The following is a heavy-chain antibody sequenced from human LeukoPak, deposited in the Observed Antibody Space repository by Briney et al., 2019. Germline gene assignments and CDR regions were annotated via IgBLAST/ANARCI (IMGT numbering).Heavy chain of an antibody. CDR3: ARDWQLLDAFDI. CDR2: ISSSSSYI. Sequence: GGSLRLSCAASGFTFSSYSMNWVRQAPGKGLEWVSSISSSSSYIYYADPVKGRFTISRDNAKNTLYLQMNSLRAEDTAVYYCARDWQLLDAFDIWGQGTMVTVSS. V-gene: IGHV3-21*01. CDR1: GFTFSSYS. D-gene: IGHD3-10*01. J-gene: IGHJ3*02.